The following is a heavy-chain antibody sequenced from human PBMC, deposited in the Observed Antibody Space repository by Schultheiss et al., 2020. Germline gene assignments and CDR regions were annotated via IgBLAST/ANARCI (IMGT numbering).Heavy chain of an antibody. V-gene: IGHV3-48*04. CDR3: ARGLVVAAPEYYYYYGMDV. D-gene: IGHD2-15*01. CDR2: ISSSSSTI. J-gene: IGHJ6*02. Sequence: GGSLRLSCAASGFTFSSYSMNWVRQAPGKGLEWVSYISSSSSTIYYADSVKGRFTISRDNAKNSLYLQMNSLRAEDTAVYYCARGLVVAAPEYYYYYGMDVWGQGTTVTVSS. CDR1: GFTFSSYS.